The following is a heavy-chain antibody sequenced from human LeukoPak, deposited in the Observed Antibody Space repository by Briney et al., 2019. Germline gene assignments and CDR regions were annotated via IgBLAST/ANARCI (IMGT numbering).Heavy chain of an antibody. CDR3: ATGPYSAFEM. CDR1: GFTFSSYW. V-gene: IGHV3-7*01. J-gene: IGHJ3*02. CDR2: IKQDGSEK. Sequence: GGSLRLSCAASGFTFSSYWMSWVRQAPGKGLEWVANIKQDGSEKYYVDSVKGRFTISRDNAKNTLYLQMNSLRADDTALYYCATGPYSAFEMWGQGTMVTVSS. D-gene: IGHD2-21*01.